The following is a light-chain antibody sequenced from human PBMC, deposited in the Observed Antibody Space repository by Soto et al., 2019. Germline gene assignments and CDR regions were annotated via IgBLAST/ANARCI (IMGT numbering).Light chain of an antibody. CDR3: QQHNQWSIR. V-gene: IGKV3D-15*01. J-gene: IGKJ5*01. CDR1: QSAGNF. CDR2: YIS. Sequence: IVMTHSTATLSVSPGERASLSCRSSQSAGNFLAWYQQKPGQAPRLLIYYISTRATGIPARFSGSGSGTEFTLTINSLQSEDSAVYYCQQHNQWSIRFGQGTRPEI.